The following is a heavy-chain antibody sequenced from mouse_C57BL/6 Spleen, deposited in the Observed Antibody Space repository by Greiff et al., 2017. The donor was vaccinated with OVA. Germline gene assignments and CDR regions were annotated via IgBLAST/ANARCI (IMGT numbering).Heavy chain of an antibody. D-gene: IGHD1-1*01. CDR2: IYPRDGST. J-gene: IGHJ4*01. CDR1: GYTFTDHT. V-gene: IGHV1-78*01. CDR3: ARDPDYYGSSLLAMDY. Sequence: VKLMESDAELVKPGASVKISCKVSGYTFTDHTIHWMKQRPEQGLEWIGYIYPRDGSTKYNEKFKGKATLTADKSSSTAYMQLNSLTSEDSAVYFCARDPDYYGSSLLAMDYWGQGTSVTVSS.